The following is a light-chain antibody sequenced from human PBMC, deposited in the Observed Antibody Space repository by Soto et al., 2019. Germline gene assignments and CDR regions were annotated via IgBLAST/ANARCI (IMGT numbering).Light chain of an antibody. CDR1: QSISTW. Sequence: DIQMTQSPSTLSASVGDRVTITCRASQSISTWLAWYHQTPGKVPKLLIYRASTLQSGVPSRFSGSVSGTDFTLTISSLQPEDVATYYCQKYDSAPTFGQGTKVDIK. CDR3: QKYDSAPT. V-gene: IGKV1-27*01. CDR2: RAS. J-gene: IGKJ1*01.